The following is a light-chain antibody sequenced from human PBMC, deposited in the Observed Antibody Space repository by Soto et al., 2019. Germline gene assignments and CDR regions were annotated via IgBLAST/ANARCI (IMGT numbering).Light chain of an antibody. CDR2: EVS. CDR1: SSDVGYYNY. Sequence: QSALTQPASVSGSPGQSITISCTGTSSDVGYYNYVSWYQHHPGKVPKLMIYEVSNRPSGVSNRFSGSKSGNTASLTISWLQAEDEAEYYCRSYTTSSTQVFGGGTKLTVL. J-gene: IGLJ3*02. V-gene: IGLV2-14*01. CDR3: RSYTTSSTQV.